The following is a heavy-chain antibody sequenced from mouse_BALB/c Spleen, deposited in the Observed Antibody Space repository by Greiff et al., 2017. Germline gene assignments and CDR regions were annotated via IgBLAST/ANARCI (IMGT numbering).Heavy chain of an antibody. J-gene: IGHJ4*01. Sequence: EVQLQQSGTVLARPGASVKMSCKASGYSFTSYWMHWVKQRPGQGLEWIGAIYPGNSDTSYNQKFKGKAKLTAVTSASTAYMELSSLTNEDSAVYYCTRYGNYGNAMDYWGQGTSVTVSS. D-gene: IGHD2-1*01. CDR2: IYPGNSDT. CDR1: GYSFTSYW. CDR3: TRYGNYGNAMDY. V-gene: IGHV1-5*01.